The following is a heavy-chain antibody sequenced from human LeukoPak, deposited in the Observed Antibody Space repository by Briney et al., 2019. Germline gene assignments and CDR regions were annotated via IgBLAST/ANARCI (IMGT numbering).Heavy chain of an antibody. D-gene: IGHD3-10*01. V-gene: IGHV3-21*01. CDR3: ARGPDYYGSGSYYYYYYGMDV. CDR2: ISSSSSYI. Sequence: PGGSLRLSCAASGFTFSSYSMNWVRQAPGKGLEWVSSISSSSSYIYYADSVKGRFTISRDNAKNSLYLQMNSLRAEDTAVYYCARGPDYYGSGSYYYYYYGMDVWGQGTTVTVSS. J-gene: IGHJ6*02. CDR1: GFTFSSYS.